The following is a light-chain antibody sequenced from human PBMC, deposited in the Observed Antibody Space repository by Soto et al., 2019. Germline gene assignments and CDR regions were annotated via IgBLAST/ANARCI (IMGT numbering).Light chain of an antibody. J-gene: IGLJ1*01. CDR1: SSDVGGYNY. CDR2: DVS. V-gene: IGLV2-14*01. CDR3: SSYTSSSSYV. Sequence: QSVLTQPASVSGSPGQSITISCTETSSDVGGYNYVSWYQQHPGKAPKLMIYDVSNRPSGVSNRFSGSKSGNTASLTISGLQAEDEADYYCSSYTSSSSYVFGTGTKVTV.